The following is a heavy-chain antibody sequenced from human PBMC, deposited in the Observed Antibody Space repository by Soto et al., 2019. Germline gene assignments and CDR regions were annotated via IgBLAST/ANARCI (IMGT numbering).Heavy chain of an antibody. CDR1: GYALSSYH. Sequence: QVQLVQSGAEVKKPGASVRVSCKASGYALSSYHMHWVRQAPGQGLEWMGIINPSGVTTAYAQKFQGRVTVTRDTSTSTVYMDLCGLRSEDTAVYYCARALPRSSGYSYGALDYWGQGTLVTVS. D-gene: IGHD5-18*01. J-gene: IGHJ4*02. CDR3: ARALPRSSGYSYGALDY. CDR2: INPSGVTT. V-gene: IGHV1-46*01.